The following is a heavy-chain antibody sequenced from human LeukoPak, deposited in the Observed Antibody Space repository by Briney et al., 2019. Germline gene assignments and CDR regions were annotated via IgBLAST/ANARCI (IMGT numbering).Heavy chain of an antibody. CDR1: GFTFSSYA. Sequence: GGSLRLSCAASGFTFSSYAMSWVRQAPGKGLEWVSGISGSGGTTYYADSVKGRFTLSRDSSKNTLSLQMNSLKTEDTAVYYCTRDSVEMATITFDYWGQGTLVTVSS. V-gene: IGHV3-23*01. J-gene: IGHJ4*02. D-gene: IGHD5-24*01. CDR2: ISGSGGTT. CDR3: TRDSVEMATITFDY.